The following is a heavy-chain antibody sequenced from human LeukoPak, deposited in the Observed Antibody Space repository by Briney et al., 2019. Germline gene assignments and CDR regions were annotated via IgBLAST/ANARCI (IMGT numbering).Heavy chain of an antibody. CDR2: ISSSSYI. CDR3: ARDVAITYYYASGSYSAFDY. J-gene: IGHJ4*02. D-gene: IGHD3-10*01. V-gene: IGHV3-21*01. CDR1: GFSFSSHT. Sequence: AGGSLRLSCAASGFSFSSHTMNWVRQAPGKGLEWVSSISSSSYIYYADSMKGRFTISRDNAKNSLYLQMDSLRAEDTAVYYCARDVAITYYYASGSYSAFDYWGQGTLVTVSS.